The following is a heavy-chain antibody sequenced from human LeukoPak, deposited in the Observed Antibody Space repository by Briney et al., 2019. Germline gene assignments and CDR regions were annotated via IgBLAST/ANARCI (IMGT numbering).Heavy chain of an antibody. V-gene: IGHV3-66*01. Sequence: GGSLRLSCAVSGFTVSSNYMSWVRQAPGKGLEWVSVIYSGGYTNYADSVKGRFTNSRDSSKNTLFLQMNSLRVEDTAVYYCARDRLGYSGSYWVDYWGQGTLVTVSS. D-gene: IGHD1-26*01. CDR2: IYSGGYT. J-gene: IGHJ4*02. CDR3: ARDRLGYSGSYWVDY. CDR1: GFTVSSNY.